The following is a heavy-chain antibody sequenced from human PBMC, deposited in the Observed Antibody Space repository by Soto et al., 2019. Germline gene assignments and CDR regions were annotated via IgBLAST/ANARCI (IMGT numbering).Heavy chain of an antibody. J-gene: IGHJ5*02. D-gene: IGHD2-15*01. CDR2: INHSGST. V-gene: IGHV4-34*01. CDR3: ARGQSPNCSGGSCYSNWFDP. CDR1: GGSFSGYY. Sequence: SETLSLTCAVYGGSFSGYYWSWIRQPPGKGLEWIGEINHSGSTNYNPSLKSRVTISVDTSKNQFSLKLSSVTAADTAVYYCARGQSPNCSGGSCYSNWFDPWGQGTLVTVSS.